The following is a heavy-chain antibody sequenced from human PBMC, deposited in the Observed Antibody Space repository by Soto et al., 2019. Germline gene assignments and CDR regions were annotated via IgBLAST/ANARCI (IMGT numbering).Heavy chain of an antibody. CDR2: ISGSGGTT. V-gene: IGHV3-23*01. CDR3: AKGSNRIAAAGPCDY. J-gene: IGHJ4*02. D-gene: IGHD6-25*01. Sequence: GGSLRLSCAASGFTFIISAMSWVRQAPGKGLEWVSSISGSGGTTYYGGSVKGRFTISRDNSKNTLYLQMNRLRAEDTAVYYCAKGSNRIAAAGPCDYWGQGTQVTVSS. CDR1: GFTFIISA.